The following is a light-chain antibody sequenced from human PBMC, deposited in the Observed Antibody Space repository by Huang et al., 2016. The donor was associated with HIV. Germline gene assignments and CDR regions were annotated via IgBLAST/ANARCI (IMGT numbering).Light chain of an antibody. V-gene: IGKV1-5*03. CDR1: QRIKGW. J-gene: IGKJ4*01. CDR3: QQYNSYPLT. CDR2: QAS. Sequence: DIQMTQSPSTLSASVGDRVTITCRARQRIKGWLAWYQQKPGQAPNLLIYQASTLESGVPSRFSGSESGTEFTLTISSLQPDDFATYYCQQYNSYPLTFGGGTKVEIK.